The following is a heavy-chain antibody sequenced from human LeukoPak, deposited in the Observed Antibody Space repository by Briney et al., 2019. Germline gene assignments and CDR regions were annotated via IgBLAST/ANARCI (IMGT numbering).Heavy chain of an antibody. CDR2: ISSSGTTI. CDR1: GFTFSDYY. CDR3: ARRRDSGSLQHFDY. Sequence: GGSLRLACAASGFTFSDYYMSWIRQAPGKGLEWVSYISSSGTTIYYADSVKGRFTISRDNAKNSLYLQMNSLRAEDTAVYYCARRRDSGSLQHFDYWGQGTLVTVSS. V-gene: IGHV3-11*01. J-gene: IGHJ4*02. D-gene: IGHD1-26*01.